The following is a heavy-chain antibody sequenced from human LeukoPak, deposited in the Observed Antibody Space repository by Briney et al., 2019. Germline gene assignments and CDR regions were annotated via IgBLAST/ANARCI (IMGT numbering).Heavy chain of an antibody. D-gene: IGHD1-1*01. Sequence: GGSLRLSCEASGFSFDSYGMFWVRQTPGRGLEWVAFIRYDGSGEFYADSVKGRFTIAKDFSKNTLSLQMNSLRVEDTAVYFCVRSRTAGTRGHFYMDVWGNGTTVTVSS. J-gene: IGHJ6*03. CDR3: VRSRTAGTRGHFYMDV. CDR1: GFSFDSYG. V-gene: IGHV3-30*02. CDR2: IRYDGSGE.